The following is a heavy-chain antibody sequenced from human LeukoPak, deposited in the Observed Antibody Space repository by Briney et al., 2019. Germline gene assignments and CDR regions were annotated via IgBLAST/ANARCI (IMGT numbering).Heavy chain of an antibody. V-gene: IGHV4-38-2*01. CDR2: IYHSGST. CDR1: GYSISSGYY. Sequence: PSETLSLTCAVSGYSISSGYYWGWIRQPPGKGLEWIGSIYHSGSTYYNPSLKSRVTISVDTSKNQFSLKLSSVTAADTAVYYCARRFGSGYHFQHWGQGTLVTVSS. CDR3: ARRFGSGYHFQH. D-gene: IGHD3-22*01. J-gene: IGHJ1*01.